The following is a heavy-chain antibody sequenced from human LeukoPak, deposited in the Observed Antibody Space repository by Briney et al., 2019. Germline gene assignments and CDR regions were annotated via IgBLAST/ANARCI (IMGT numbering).Heavy chain of an antibody. CDR3: ARGPNYDILTGYSDDYFDY. Sequence: PGGSLRLSCAASGFTFSSYWMHWVRQAPGKGLVWVSRIKSDGSSTSYADSVKGRFTISRDNAKNTLFLQMNSLRAEDTAVYYCARGPNYDILTGYSDDYFDYWGQGTLVTVSS. CDR2: IKSDGSST. V-gene: IGHV3-74*01. J-gene: IGHJ4*02. D-gene: IGHD3-9*01. CDR1: GFTFSSYW.